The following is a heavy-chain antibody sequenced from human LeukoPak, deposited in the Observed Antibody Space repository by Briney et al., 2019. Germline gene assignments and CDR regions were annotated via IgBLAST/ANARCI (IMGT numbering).Heavy chain of an antibody. V-gene: IGHV3-48*03. Sequence: PGGSLGLSCAASGFTFSSYEMNWVRQAPGKGLEWVSYISSSGSTIYYADSVKGRFTISRDNAKNSLYLQMNSLRAEDTAVYYCAKAPNYYDSSGYYPGYYFDYWGQGTLVTVSS. J-gene: IGHJ4*02. CDR1: GFTFSSYE. CDR3: AKAPNYYDSSGYYPGYYFDY. D-gene: IGHD3-22*01. CDR2: ISSSGSTI.